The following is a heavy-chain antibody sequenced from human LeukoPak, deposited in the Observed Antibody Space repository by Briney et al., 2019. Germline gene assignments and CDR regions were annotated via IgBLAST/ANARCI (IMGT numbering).Heavy chain of an antibody. CDR1: GFTFSSYA. Sequence: GGSLRLSCAASGFTFSSYAMHWVRQAPGKGLEGVAVISYDGSNKYYADSVKGRFTISRDNSKNTLYLQMNSLRAEDTAVYYCASTPRMVASFDYWGQGTLVTVSS. CDR2: ISYDGSNK. D-gene: IGHD5-12*01. CDR3: ASTPRMVASFDY. J-gene: IGHJ4*02. V-gene: IGHV3-30-3*01.